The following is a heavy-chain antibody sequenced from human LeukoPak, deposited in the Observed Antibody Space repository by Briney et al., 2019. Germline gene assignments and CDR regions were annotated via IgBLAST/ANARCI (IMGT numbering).Heavy chain of an antibody. V-gene: IGHV3-30*01. J-gene: IGHJ4*02. D-gene: IGHD3-10*01. CDR2: IAHDGGEE. CDR3: ARDPTGGWSYDH. Sequence: GGSLRLSCAGSGFTFRSHGMHWVRQAPGKGPEWVANIAHDGGEEYYADSVKGRFTISRDNSKNTLFLQLNSLRVEDTALYYCARDPTGGWSYDHWGQGTLVTVSS. CDR1: GFTFRSHG.